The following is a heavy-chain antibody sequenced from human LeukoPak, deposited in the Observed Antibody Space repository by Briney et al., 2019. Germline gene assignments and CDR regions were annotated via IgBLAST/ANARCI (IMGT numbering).Heavy chain of an antibody. V-gene: IGHV3-66*01. D-gene: IGHD3-22*01. Sequence: GGSLRLSCAASGFTVSSSYMSWVRQAPRKGLEWVSVINSGGSTYYADSVKDRFTVSRDNSKNTLYLQMNSLRAEDTAVYYCARDLLHTYYDSSGYFRKWGQGTLVTVSS. J-gene: IGHJ4*02. CDR1: GFTVSSSY. CDR2: INSGGST. CDR3: ARDLLHTYYDSSGYFRK.